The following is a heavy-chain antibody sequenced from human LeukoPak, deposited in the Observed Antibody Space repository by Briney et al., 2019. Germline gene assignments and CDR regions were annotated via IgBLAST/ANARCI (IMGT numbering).Heavy chain of an antibody. V-gene: IGHV3-33*01. D-gene: IGHD2-2*01. Sequence: PGRSLRLSCAASGFTFSSYGMHWVRQAPGKGLEWVAVIWYDGSNKYYADSVKGRFTISRDNSKNTLYLQMNSLRAEDTAVYYCARDGDLVVVPAALGGLAGLDYWGQGTLVTVSS. CDR2: IWYDGSNK. CDR1: GFTFSSYG. J-gene: IGHJ4*02. CDR3: ARDGDLVVVPAALGGLAGLDY.